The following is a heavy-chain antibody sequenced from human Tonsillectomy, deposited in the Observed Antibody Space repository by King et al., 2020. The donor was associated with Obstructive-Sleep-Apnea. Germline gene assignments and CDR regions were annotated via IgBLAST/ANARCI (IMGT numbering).Heavy chain of an antibody. CDR1: GFTFSTYA. V-gene: IGHV3-23*04. Sequence: VQLVESGGGLVQPGGSLRLSCAASGFTFSTYARSWVRQAPGKGLEGVSSISKSGAGTHYADSVKGRFTISRDISKNTLYLQMNSLRADDTAVYYCAKGRVSDYWGRGTLVTVSS. CDR2: ISKSGAGT. CDR3: AKGRVSDY. J-gene: IGHJ4*02.